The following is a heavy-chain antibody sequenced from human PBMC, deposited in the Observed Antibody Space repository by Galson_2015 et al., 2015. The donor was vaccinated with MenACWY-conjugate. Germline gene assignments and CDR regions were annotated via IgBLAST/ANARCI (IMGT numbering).Heavy chain of an antibody. J-gene: IGHJ4*01. CDR1: GFPLSDHS. D-gene: IGHD2-2*01. Sequence: SLRLSCAASGFPLSDHSMSWVRQAPGKGLEWVSYISSSSSTIYYADSVKGRFTISRDNAKNSLYLQMVSLTDEDTAVYFCARDLGAYCSSTSCYDY. V-gene: IGHV3-48*02. CDR2: ISSSSSTI. CDR3: ARDLGAYCSSTSCYDY.